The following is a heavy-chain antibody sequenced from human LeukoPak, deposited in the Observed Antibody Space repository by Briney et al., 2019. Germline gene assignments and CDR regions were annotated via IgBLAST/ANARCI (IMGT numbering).Heavy chain of an antibody. CDR1: GYTFTSYD. D-gene: IGHD3-22*01. V-gene: IGHV1-18*01. Sequence: ASVKVSCKASGYTFTSYDINWVRQAPGQGLEWMGWISGYNGNTNYAQKLQGRVTMTTDTSTSTAYMELRSQKSDDTAVYYCASLKNYYDSSGYLVTDAFDIWGQGTMVTVSS. CDR3: ASLKNYYDSSGYLVTDAFDI. J-gene: IGHJ3*02. CDR2: ISGYNGNT.